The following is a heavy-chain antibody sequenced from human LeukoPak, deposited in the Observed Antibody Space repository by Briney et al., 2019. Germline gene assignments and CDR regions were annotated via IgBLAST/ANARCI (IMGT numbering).Heavy chain of an antibody. Sequence: SETLSLTCTVSGGSISSYYWSWIRQPPGKGLEWMGYINYSGSTNYNPSLKSRVTISVDTSKNQFSLKLSTVTAADTAVYYCARDPGYCSGGSCYPLFDYWGQGTLVTVSS. CDR3: ARDPGYCSGGSCYPLFDY. V-gene: IGHV4-59*01. CDR2: INYSGST. D-gene: IGHD2-15*01. CDR1: GGSISSYY. J-gene: IGHJ4*02.